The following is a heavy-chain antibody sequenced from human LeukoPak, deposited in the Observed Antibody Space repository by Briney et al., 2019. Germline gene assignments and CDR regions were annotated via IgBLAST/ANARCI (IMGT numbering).Heavy chain of an antibody. D-gene: IGHD6-25*01. CDR3: ARGGSGSDMDV. CDR1: GGSFSGYY. Sequence: SETLSLTCAVYGGSFSGYYWSWIRQPPGKGLEWIGEINHSGSTNYNPSLKSRVTISVDTSKNQFSLKLSSVTAADTAAYYCARGGSGSDMDVWGKGTTVTVSS. CDR2: INHSGST. V-gene: IGHV4-34*01. J-gene: IGHJ6*03.